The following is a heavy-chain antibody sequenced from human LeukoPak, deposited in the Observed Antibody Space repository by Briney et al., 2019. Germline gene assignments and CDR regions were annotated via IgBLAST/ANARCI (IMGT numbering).Heavy chain of an antibody. Sequence: GGSLRLSCAASGFTFSSYWMTWVRQAPGKGLEWVANIKHNGDELNYVGSVEGRFTISRDNAKNSLYLHMTSLRAEDAAVYYCARELRTFDSWGQGTLVTVSS. CDR2: IKHNGDEL. J-gene: IGHJ4*02. D-gene: IGHD3-16*01. CDR1: GFTFSSYW. CDR3: ARELRTFDS. V-gene: IGHV3-7*01.